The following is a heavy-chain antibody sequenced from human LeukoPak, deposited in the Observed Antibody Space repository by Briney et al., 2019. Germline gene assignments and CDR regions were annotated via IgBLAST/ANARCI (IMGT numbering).Heavy chain of an antibody. CDR2: MNPNSGNS. V-gene: IGHV1-8*01. CDR3: ARSNTGASGFDY. J-gene: IGHJ4*02. Sequence: ASVKVSCKASGYTFTSDDINWVRRATGHGLEWMGWMNPNSGNSGSAQRFQSRVTMTRNTSISTAYMELSSLISGDTAVDFCARSNTGASGFDYWGQGTLVTVSS. D-gene: IGHD5-18*01. CDR1: GYTFTSDD.